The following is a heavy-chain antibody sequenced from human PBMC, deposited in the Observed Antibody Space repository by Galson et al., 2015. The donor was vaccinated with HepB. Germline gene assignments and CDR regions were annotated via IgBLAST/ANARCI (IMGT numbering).Heavy chain of an antibody. CDR2: IIPILGIA. J-gene: IGHJ6*03. CDR3: ARAPSRLGIGGYYYYYMDV. V-gene: IGHV1-69*10. CDR1: GGTFSKYA. D-gene: IGHD7-27*01. Sequence: SVKVSCKASGGTFSKYAISWVRQAPGQGLEWMGGIIPILGIANYAQKFQGRVTITADKSTSTAYMELSSLRSEDTAVYYCARAPSRLGIGGYYYYYMDVWGKGTTVTVSS.